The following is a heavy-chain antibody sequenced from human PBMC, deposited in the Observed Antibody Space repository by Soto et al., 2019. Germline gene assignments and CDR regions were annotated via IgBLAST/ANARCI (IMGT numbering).Heavy chain of an antibody. CDR3: ARDAVDLKDVSALIPGIAAAYYGMDV. Sequence: ASVKVSCKASGYTFTSYGISWVRQAPGQGLEWMGWISAYNGNTNYAQKLQGRVTMTTDTSTSTAYMELRSLRSDDTAVYYCARDAVDLKDVSALIPGIAAAYYGMDVWGQGTTVTVSS. J-gene: IGHJ6*02. V-gene: IGHV1-18*01. CDR2: ISAYNGNT. D-gene: IGHD6-13*01. CDR1: GYTFTSYG.